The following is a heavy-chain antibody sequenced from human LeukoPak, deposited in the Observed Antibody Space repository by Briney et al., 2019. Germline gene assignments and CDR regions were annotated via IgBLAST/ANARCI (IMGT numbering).Heavy chain of an antibody. CDR1: GGSISSYY. V-gene: IGHV4-59*01. CDR2: IYYSGST. D-gene: IGHD6-13*01. Sequence: PSETLSLTCTVSGGSISSYYWSWIRHPPGKGLEWIGYIYYSGSTNYNPSLKSRVTISVDTSKNQFSLKLSSVTAADTAVYYCARDVKAPGYSSSPWYFDYWGQGTLVTVSS. CDR3: ARDVKAPGYSSSPWYFDY. J-gene: IGHJ4*02.